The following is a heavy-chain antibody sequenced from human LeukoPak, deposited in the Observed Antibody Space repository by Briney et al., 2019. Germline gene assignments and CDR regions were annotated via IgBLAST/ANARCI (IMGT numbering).Heavy chain of an antibody. CDR2: IYTSGST. CDR3: ARDGSGAGPSGYYYYMDV. V-gene: IGHV4-4*07. CDR1: GGSISSYY. Sequence: SETLSLTCTVSGGSISSYYWSWIRQPAGKGLEWIGRIYTSGSTNYNPPLKGRVTMSVDTSKNQFSLKLSSVTAADTAVYYCARDGSGAGPSGYYYYMDVWGKGTTVTVSS. D-gene: IGHD1-26*01. J-gene: IGHJ6*03.